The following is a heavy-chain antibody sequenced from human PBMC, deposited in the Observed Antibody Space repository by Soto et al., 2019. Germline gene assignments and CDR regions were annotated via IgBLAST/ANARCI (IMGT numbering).Heavy chain of an antibody. V-gene: IGHV3-48*02. D-gene: IGHD3-22*01. Sequence: EVQLVESGGGLVQPGGSLRLSCAASGFTFSSYSMNWVRQAPGKGLEWVSYISSSSSTIYYADSVKGRFTISRDNAKNSLYLQMNSLRDDDTAVYYCARGPALNYYDSSGYPFDYWGQGTLVTVSS. CDR3: ARGPALNYYDSSGYPFDY. CDR2: ISSSSSTI. CDR1: GFTFSSYS. J-gene: IGHJ4*02.